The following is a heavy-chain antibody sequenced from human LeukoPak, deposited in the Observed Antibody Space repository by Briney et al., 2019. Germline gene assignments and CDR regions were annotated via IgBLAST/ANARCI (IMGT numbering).Heavy chain of an antibody. Sequence: SGTLSLTCAVSGGSISSSNWWSWVRQPPGKGLEWIGEIYHSGSTNYNPSLESRVTISVDTSKNQFSLKLSSVTAADTAAYYCARLRSGSTPPPXXYYXGLXV. V-gene: IGHV4-4*02. CDR1: GGSISSSNW. CDR3: ARLRSGSTPPPXXYYXGLXV. D-gene: IGHD1-26*01. CDR2: IYHSGST. J-gene: IGHJ6*01.